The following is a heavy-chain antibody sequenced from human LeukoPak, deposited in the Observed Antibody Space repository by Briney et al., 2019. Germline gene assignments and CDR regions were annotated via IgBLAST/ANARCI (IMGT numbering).Heavy chain of an antibody. V-gene: IGHV4-31*11. D-gene: IGHD4-17*01. CDR2: IYYNGNT. CDR3: ARTDDYGVQRHDF. J-gene: IGHJ4*02. CDR1: GGSFSGYY. Sequence: PSETLSLTCAVYGGSFSGYYWSWIRQHPGKGLEWIGYIYYNGNTYYNPSLKSRVTISVDTSKNQLSPKVSSVTAADTAVYYCARTDDYGVQRHDFWGQGTLVTVSS.